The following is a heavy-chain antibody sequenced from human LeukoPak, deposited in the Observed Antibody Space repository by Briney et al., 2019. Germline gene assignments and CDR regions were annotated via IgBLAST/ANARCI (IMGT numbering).Heavy chain of an antibody. V-gene: IGHV1-2*02. D-gene: IGHD2-2*01. Sequence: ASVKVSCKASGYTFTGYYMHWVRQAPGQGLEWMGWINPNSGGTNYAQKFQGRVTMTRDTSISTAYMELSRLRSDDTAVYYCASNRGYCSSTSCPQYDAFDIWGQGTMVTVSS. CDR3: ASNRGYCSSTSCPQYDAFDI. CDR1: GYTFTGYY. CDR2: INPNSGGT. J-gene: IGHJ3*02.